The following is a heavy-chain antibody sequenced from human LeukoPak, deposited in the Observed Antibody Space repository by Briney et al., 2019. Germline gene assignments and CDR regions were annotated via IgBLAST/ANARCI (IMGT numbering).Heavy chain of an antibody. CDR1: GGSISSSSYY. Sequence: SETLSLTCTVSGGSISSSSYYWGWIRQPPGKGLEWTGSIYYSGSTYYNPSLKSQVSISIDTSKNQFSLRLTSVTAADTAVYYCARQTGSGLFILPGGQGTLVTVSS. V-gene: IGHV4-39*01. CDR3: ARQTGSGLFILP. D-gene: IGHD3/OR15-3a*01. J-gene: IGHJ4*02. CDR2: IYYSGST.